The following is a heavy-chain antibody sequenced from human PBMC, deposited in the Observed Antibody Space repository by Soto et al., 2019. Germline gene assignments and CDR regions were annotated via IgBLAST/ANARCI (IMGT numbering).Heavy chain of an antibody. CDR2: VGLYSDDT. V-gene: IGHV3-23*01. D-gene: IGHD4-17*01. Sequence: EVQLLESGGGLVQPGESLRVSCAASGFTFSSYAMTWVRQAPGKGLDWVSSVGLYSDDTYYADSVNGRFTVSRDNSKTTLYTQMHSLRAEDTAVYYCAKHDYGAYKPYAIWGQGTMVTVSS. J-gene: IGHJ3*02. CDR1: GFTFSSYA. CDR3: AKHDYGAYKPYAI.